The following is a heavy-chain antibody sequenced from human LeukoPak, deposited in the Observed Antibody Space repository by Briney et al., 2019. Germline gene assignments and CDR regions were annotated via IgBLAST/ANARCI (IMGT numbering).Heavy chain of an antibody. CDR3: ASSFMGFDP. V-gene: IGHV4-34*01. Sequence: SSETLSLTCAVYGGSFSGYYWSWIRQPPGKGPEWIGEINHSGSTNYNPSLKSRVTISVDTSKNQFSLKLSSVTAADTAVYYCASSFMGFDPWGQGTLVTVSS. CDR1: GGSFSGYY. CDR2: INHSGST. J-gene: IGHJ5*02.